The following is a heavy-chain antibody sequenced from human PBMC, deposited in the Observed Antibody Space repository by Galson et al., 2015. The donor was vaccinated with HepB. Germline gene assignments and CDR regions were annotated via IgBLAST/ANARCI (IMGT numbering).Heavy chain of an antibody. D-gene: IGHD3-10*01. Sequence: SVKVSCKASGYTFTGYHLHWVRQAPGQGLEWMGRINPNSGGTNYAQKFQGRVTVTADTSISTAYLELSRLTSDDTAVYYWAGGSGSYLYRPFYYLGQGTLVSVSS. V-gene: IGHV1-2*06. J-gene: IGHJ4*02. CDR1: GYTFTGYH. CDR3: AGGSGSYLYRPFYY. CDR2: INPNSGGT.